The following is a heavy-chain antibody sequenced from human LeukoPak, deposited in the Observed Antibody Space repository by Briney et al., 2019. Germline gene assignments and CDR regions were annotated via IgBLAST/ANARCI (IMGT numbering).Heavy chain of an antibody. J-gene: IGHJ4*02. D-gene: IGHD3-22*01. CDR2: INHSGST. Sequence: KSSETLSLTCAVYGGSFRDYFWSWIRQPPGKGLEWIGEINHSGSTNYNPSLKSRVTISVDTSKNQFSLKLSSVTAADTAVYYCARDRPGEYYDSSGYYDDYWGQGTLVTVSS. CDR3: ARDRPGEYYDSSGYYDDY. V-gene: IGHV4-34*01. CDR1: GGSFRDYF.